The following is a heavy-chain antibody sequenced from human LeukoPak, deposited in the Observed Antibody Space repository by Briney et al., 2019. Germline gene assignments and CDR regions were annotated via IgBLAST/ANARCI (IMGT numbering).Heavy chain of an antibody. D-gene: IGHD3-16*01. V-gene: IGHV3-7*01. J-gene: IGHJ4*02. CDR3: LGGVAADY. CDR1: RFSFSHYW. Sequence: GGSLRLSCAASRFSFSHYWMTWVRQAPGKGVEWVANINQDASDKHYADSVKGRFTISRDNAKNSLYLQMNSLRVEDTAVYYCLGGVAADYWGRGTLVTVSP. CDR2: INQDASDK.